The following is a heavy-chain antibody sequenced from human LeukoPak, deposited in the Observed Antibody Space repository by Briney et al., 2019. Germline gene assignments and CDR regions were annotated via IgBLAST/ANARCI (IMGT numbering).Heavy chain of an antibody. J-gene: IGHJ4*02. Sequence: SGGSLRLSCAASGFTFSSYGMHWVRQAPGKGLEWVSAISGSGGSTYYADSVKGRFTISRDNSKNTLYLQMNSLRAEDTAVYYCAKDLDYDFWSGYVYWGQGTLVTVSS. CDR3: AKDLDYDFWSGYVY. D-gene: IGHD3-3*01. V-gene: IGHV3-23*01. CDR1: GFTFSSYG. CDR2: ISGSGGST.